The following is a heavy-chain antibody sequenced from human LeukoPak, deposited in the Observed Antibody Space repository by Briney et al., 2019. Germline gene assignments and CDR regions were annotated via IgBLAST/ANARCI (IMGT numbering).Heavy chain of an antibody. Sequence: ASVTVSCKASGGTFSSYAISWVRQAPGQGLEWMGGIIPIFGTANYAQKFQGRVTITADESTSTAYMELSSLRSEDTAVYYCAREPSPALEDYGDYPWGQGTLVTVSS. V-gene: IGHV1-69*13. CDR3: AREPSPALEDYGDYP. CDR2: IIPIFGTA. CDR1: GGTFSSYA. J-gene: IGHJ5*02. D-gene: IGHD4-17*01.